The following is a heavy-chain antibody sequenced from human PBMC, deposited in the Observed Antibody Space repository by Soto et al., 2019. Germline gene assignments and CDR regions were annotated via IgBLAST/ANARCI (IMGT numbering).Heavy chain of an antibody. Sequence: QVQLQESGPGLVKPSETLSLTCTVSGGSISSYYWSWIRQPPGKGLEWIGYIYYSGSTNYNPSLKSRVTISVAPSKNQFSLKLNSMTAADTAVYYCARHNYGSGSTYFDYWGQGTLVTVSS. CDR2: IYYSGST. CDR3: ARHNYGSGSTYFDY. V-gene: IGHV4-59*08. CDR1: GGSISSYY. J-gene: IGHJ4*02. D-gene: IGHD3-10*01.